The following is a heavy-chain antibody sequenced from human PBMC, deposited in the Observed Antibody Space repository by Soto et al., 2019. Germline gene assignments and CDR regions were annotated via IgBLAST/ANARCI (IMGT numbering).Heavy chain of an antibody. CDR1: GFTFSRYA. D-gene: IGHD3-22*01. Sequence: GGSRRLSWAASGFTFSRYAMSWVRQAPGKGLEWVSAISGSGGSTYYADSVKGRFTISRDNSKNTLYLQMNSLRAEDTAVYYCAKDVVYYYDSSGPSTGYFDYWGQGTLVTVSS. J-gene: IGHJ4*02. CDR2: ISGSGGST. V-gene: IGHV3-23*01. CDR3: AKDVVYYYDSSGPSTGYFDY.